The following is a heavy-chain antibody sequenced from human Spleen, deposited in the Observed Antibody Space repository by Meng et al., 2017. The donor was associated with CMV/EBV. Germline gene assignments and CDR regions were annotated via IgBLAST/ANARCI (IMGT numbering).Heavy chain of an antibody. V-gene: IGHV6-1*01. CDR2: TYYRSKWYN. D-gene: IGHD6-6*01. J-gene: IGHJ4*02. CDR1: GNSVSSNSAA. Sequence: QVPRPSSWPGHDTPSPAPPPPLSISGNSVSSNSAAWNGIRQSPSRGLEWLGRTYYRSKWYNDYAVSVKSRITINPDTSKNQFSLQLNSVTPEDTAVYYCARGSRAAPPDYWGQGTLVTVSS. CDR3: ARGSRAAPPDY.